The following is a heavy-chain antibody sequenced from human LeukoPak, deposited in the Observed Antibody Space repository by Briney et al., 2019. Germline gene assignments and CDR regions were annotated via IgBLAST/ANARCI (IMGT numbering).Heavy chain of an antibody. J-gene: IGHJ6*02. V-gene: IGHV3-21*01. D-gene: IGHD3-3*01. Sequence: GGSLRLSCAASGFTFSSYWMTWVRQAPGKGLEWVSSISSSSSYIYYADSVKGRFTISRDNAKNSLYLQMNSLRAEDTAVYYCARDSGVASIFGVVTGYYGMDVWGQGTTVTVSS. CDR1: GFTFSSYW. CDR3: ARDSGVASIFGVVTGYYGMDV. CDR2: ISSSSSYI.